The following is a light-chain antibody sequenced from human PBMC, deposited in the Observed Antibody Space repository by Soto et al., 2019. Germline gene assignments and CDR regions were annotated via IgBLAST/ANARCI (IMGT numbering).Light chain of an antibody. CDR2: DAS. V-gene: IGKV3-11*01. CDR3: QQRNNWPPGT. CDR1: QDVSNN. J-gene: IGKJ3*01. Sequence: EMVLTQSPAPLFLSQGEKPTLSCRPSQDVSNNLAWYQQRPGQAPRLLIYDASHRATGIPARFSGSGSGTDFTLTISSLEPEDFAVYYCQQRNNWPPGTFGPGTKVDFK.